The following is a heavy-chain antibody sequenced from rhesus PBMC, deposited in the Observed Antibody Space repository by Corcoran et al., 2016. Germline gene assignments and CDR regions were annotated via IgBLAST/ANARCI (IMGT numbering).Heavy chain of an antibody. J-gene: IGHJ4*01. D-gene: IGHD6-31*01. CDR1: GGSITSAYDD. Sequence: QVQLQETGPGLEKPSETLSPTCAVPGGSITSAYDDGSGIRPPQGTGLGWIGSITYSGNTRYNPSLKSRVTISRDTSKNQFSLKLTSVTAADTAIYYCARCIAAAGNCYFDFWGQGVLVTVSS. CDR2: ITYSGNT. CDR3: ARCIAAAGNCYFDF. V-gene: IGHV4-122*02.